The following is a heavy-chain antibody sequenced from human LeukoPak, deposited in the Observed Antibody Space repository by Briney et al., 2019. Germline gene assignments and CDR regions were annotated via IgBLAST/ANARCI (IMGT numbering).Heavy chain of an antibody. CDR2: ISSSGSTI. CDR1: GFTFSSYE. V-gene: IGHV3-48*03. J-gene: IGHJ3*02. CDR3: ARDRERQWQAHDAFDI. Sequence: GGSLRLSCAASGFTFSSYEMNWVRQAPGKGLEWVSYISSSGSTIYYADSVKGRFTISRDNAKNSLYLQMNSLRAEDTAVYYCARDRERQWQAHDAFDIWGQGTMVTVSS. D-gene: IGHD6-19*01.